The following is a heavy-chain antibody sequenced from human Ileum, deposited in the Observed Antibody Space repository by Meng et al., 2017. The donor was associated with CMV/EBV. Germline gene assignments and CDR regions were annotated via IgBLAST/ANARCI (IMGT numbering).Heavy chain of an antibody. Sequence: QGQLHGSGPGLVEPSVTLSLTCTVSGGSIGSGDYYWSWIRQPAGKGLEWIGRIHISGATNYNPSLKSRVTMSVDTSKNQFSLKVRSVTAADTAVYYCAREMSRTGFFDYWGQGNLVTVSS. V-gene: IGHV4-61*02. D-gene: IGHD1-1*01. CDR1: GGSIGSGDYY. CDR2: IHISGAT. J-gene: IGHJ4*02. CDR3: AREMSRTGFFDY.